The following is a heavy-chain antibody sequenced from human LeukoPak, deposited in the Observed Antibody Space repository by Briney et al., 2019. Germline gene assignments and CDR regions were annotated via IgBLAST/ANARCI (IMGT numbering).Heavy chain of an antibody. V-gene: IGHV1-2*02. CDR3: ARDSSGWYGKFDY. D-gene: IGHD6-19*01. CDR1: GYTFTGYY. CDR2: INPNSGGT. J-gene: IGHJ4*02. Sequence: ASVKVSCKASGYTFTGYYMHWVRQAPGQGLEWMGWINPNSGGTNYAQKFQGRVTMTRDTSISTAYMELSRLRSDDTAVYYCARDSSGWYGKFDYWGQGTLVTVSS.